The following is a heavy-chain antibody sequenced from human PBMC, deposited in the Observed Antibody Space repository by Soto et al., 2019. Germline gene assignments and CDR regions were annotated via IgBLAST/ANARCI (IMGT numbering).Heavy chain of an antibody. V-gene: IGHV3-23*01. Sequence: EVQLLESGGDWVQPGGSLRLSCAASRFAFRIYDMNWVRQAPGKGLEWVSGISGSGSSTYYADSVKGRFTISRDNSKSMLFLQMHSLRAEDTAIYYCAKVRSSAGGYYGMDVWGQGTTVTVSS. J-gene: IGHJ6*02. CDR1: RFAFRIYD. D-gene: IGHD2-15*01. CDR3: AKVRSSAGGYYGMDV. CDR2: ISGSGSST.